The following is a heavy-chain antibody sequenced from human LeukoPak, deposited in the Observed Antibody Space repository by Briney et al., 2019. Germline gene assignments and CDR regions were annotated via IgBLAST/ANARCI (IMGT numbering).Heavy chain of an antibody. CDR2: IYPGDSDT. D-gene: IGHD3-10*01. Sequence: GESLQISCQGPGYGFTTYWNGWVRPMPGKGLECMGIIYPGDSDTRYSPSFQGQVTISADKSINTASLQWSSLKASDTAMYYCARLGTYWSNYFFEYWGQGTLVTVSS. J-gene: IGHJ4*02. CDR1: GYGFTTYW. CDR3: ARLGTYWSNYFFEY. V-gene: IGHV5-51*01.